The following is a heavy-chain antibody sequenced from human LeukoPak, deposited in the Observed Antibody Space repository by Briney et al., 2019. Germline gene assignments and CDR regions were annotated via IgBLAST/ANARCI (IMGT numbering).Heavy chain of an antibody. CDR2: MSSDGNAM. Sequence: QPGRSLRLSCAATGFTFTAYIIHWVRQAPGKGLEWVAVMSSDGNAMFYADSVKGRFTISRDNSKNTLYLQMNSLRAEDTAVYYCVRESEYYFDHSASFDYWGQGPLVTVSS. D-gene: IGHD3-22*01. V-gene: IGHV3-30-3*01. CDR1: GFTFTAYI. CDR3: VRESEYYFDHSASFDY. J-gene: IGHJ4*02.